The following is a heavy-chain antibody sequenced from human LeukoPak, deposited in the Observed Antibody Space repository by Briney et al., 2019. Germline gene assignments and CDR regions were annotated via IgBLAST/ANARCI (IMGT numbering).Heavy chain of an antibody. Sequence: ASVTVSRKASGYTFTGNYMHWVGQARGQGLEWMGWINPNSGGTNYPQKFQGRVTMTRDTSISTAYMELNRLRSDDTAVYYCATNFDWLSYFDYWGQGTLVTVSS. V-gene: IGHV1-2*02. CDR3: ATNFDWLSYFDY. CDR1: GYTFTGNY. CDR2: INPNSGGT. D-gene: IGHD3-9*01. J-gene: IGHJ4*02.